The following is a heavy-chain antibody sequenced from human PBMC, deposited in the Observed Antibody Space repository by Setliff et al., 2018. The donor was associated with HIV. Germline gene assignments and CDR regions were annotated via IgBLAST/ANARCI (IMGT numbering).Heavy chain of an antibody. CDR3: AREIYGGNSRPCDY. V-gene: IGHV4-59*01. CDR2: IYYNGNT. D-gene: IGHD4-17*01. J-gene: IGHJ4*02. CDR1: GGSITGYY. Sequence: TSETLSLTCTVSGGSITGYYWNWIRQPPGKGLEWIGHIYYNGNTNYNPSLKSRGTISVDTSKNQFSLKLTSVTAADTAVYYCAREIYGGNSRPCDYWGQGTLVTVSS.